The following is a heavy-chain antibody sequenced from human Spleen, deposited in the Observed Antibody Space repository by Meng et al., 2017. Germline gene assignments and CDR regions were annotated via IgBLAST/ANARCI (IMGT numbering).Heavy chain of an antibody. CDR2: ISDSGGRI. CDR1: GFSFSNYA. V-gene: IGHV3-23*01. CDR3: AKGGYSFGYNDF. D-gene: IGHD5-18*01. J-gene: IGHJ4*02. Sequence: GESLKISCAASGFSFSNYAMSWVRLAPERGLEWVSVISDSGGRIYYTDSVKGRFTISRDNSENTLFLQMGSLRAEDTAIYFCAKGGYSFGYNDFWGQGTQVTVSS.